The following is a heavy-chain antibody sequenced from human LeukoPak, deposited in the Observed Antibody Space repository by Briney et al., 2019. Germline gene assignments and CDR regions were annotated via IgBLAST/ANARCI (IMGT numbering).Heavy chain of an antibody. D-gene: IGHD4-17*01. V-gene: IGHV3-48*04. CDR2: ISSSSTI. Sequence: HPGGSLRLSCAASGFTFSSYSMNWVRQAPGKGLEWVSYISSSSTIYYADSVKGRFTISRDNAKNPLYLQMNSLRAEDTAVYYCARDPADYGDYWVDYWGQGALVAVSS. CDR1: GFTFSSYS. J-gene: IGHJ4*02. CDR3: ARDPADYGDYWVDY.